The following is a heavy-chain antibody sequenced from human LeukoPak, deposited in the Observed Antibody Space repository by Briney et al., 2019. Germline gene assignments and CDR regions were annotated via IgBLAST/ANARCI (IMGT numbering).Heavy chain of an antibody. J-gene: IGHJ4*02. CDR3: ARGIRY. CDR2: IKQDGSEK. D-gene: IGHD1-14*01. V-gene: IGHV3-7*01. Sequence: GGSLRLSCAASGFTFSGYWMSWVRQAPGKGLEWVANIKQDGSEKYYVDSVKGRFTISRDNAKNSLYLQMNSLRAEDTAVYYCARGIRYWGQGTLVTVSS. CDR1: GFTFSGYW.